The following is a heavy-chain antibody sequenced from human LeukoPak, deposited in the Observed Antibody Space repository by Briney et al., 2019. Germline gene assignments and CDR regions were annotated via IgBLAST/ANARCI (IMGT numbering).Heavy chain of an antibody. Sequence: GGSLRLSCAASGFTFSSYGMHWVRQAPGKGLEWVALIWYDGSNKYYADSVKGRFTISRDNSKDMLYLQIDSLRAEDTAIYFCAKDGPWRPAAEWGQGVLLTVSS. D-gene: IGHD2-2*01. CDR1: GFTFSSYG. CDR3: AKDGPWRPAAE. J-gene: IGHJ4*02. CDR2: IWYDGSNK. V-gene: IGHV3-33*06.